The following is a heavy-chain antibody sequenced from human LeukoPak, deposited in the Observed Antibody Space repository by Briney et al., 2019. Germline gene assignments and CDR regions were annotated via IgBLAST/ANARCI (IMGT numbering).Heavy chain of an antibody. CDR2: INTSGGST. Sequence: ASVKVSCKASGYTFTSYYMHWVRQAPGQGLEWMGIINTSGGSTTYAQKFQGRVSMTRDTSTSTVYLEVSSLRSEDTAVYYCARSQGGNTLWFDPWGQGTLITVSS. CDR3: ARSQGGNTLWFDP. J-gene: IGHJ5*02. CDR1: GYTFTSYY. D-gene: IGHD4-23*01. V-gene: IGHV1-46*01.